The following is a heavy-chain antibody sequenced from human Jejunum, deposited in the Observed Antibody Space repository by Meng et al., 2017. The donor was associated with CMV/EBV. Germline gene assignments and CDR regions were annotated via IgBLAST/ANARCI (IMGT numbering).Heavy chain of an antibody. CDR3: AGGGPAIYSPFDP. CDR2: ISSSGGST. V-gene: IGHV3-23*01. D-gene: IGHD3-16*01. J-gene: IGHJ5*02. CDR1: GLACSNYP. Sequence: ASGLACSNYPMSWVRQAPGRGLEWVSGISSSGGSTYDADSVKGRFSISRDNSRNTLYLQMMSLRAEDTAVYYCAGGGPAIYSPFDPWGQGTLVTVSS.